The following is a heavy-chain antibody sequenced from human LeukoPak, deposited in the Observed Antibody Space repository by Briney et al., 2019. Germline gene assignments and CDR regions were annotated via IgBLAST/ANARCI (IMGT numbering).Heavy chain of an antibody. D-gene: IGHD3-9*01. CDR1: GFIFTNYA. CDR3: ARGRGYDILTGLRRKFDY. V-gene: IGHV3-21*01. J-gene: IGHJ4*02. CDR2: ISSSSSYI. Sequence: GGSRRLSCAASGFIFTNYAMNWVRQAPGKGLEWVSSISSSSSYIYYADSVKGRFTISRDNAKNSLYLQMNSLRAEDTAVYYCARGRGYDILTGLRRKFDYWGQGTLVTVSS.